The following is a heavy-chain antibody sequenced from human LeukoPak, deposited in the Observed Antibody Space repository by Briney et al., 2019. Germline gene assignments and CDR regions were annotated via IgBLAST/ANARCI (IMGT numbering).Heavy chain of an antibody. Sequence: GGSLRLSCSASRFTFSTNSMHWVRQAPGKGLEFVSAITSNGGSTYYADSVKGRFTISRDNSKNTLYLQMSSLRAEDTAVYYCVTVGMTSIWSYLRFDPRGQGTLVSVSS. CDR1: RFTFSTNS. D-gene: IGHD1-26*01. CDR3: VTVGMTSIWSYLRFDP. V-gene: IGHV3-64D*08. J-gene: IGHJ5*02. CDR2: ITSNGGST.